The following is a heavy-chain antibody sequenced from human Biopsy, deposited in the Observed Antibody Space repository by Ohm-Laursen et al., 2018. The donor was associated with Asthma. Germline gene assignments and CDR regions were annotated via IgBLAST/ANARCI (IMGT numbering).Heavy chain of an antibody. CDR1: GGSIISSSW. J-gene: IGHJ6*02. CDR2: IYHSGPT. V-gene: IGHV4-4*02. D-gene: IGHD6-19*01. CDR3: AKIYDRLVLYGMDV. Sequence: TLSLTCTVSGGSIISSSWWSWVRQTPGKGLEWIGEIYHSGPTNYNPSLKSRVTISVDKSKSQFSLKLTSVTAADTAVYYCAKIYDRLVLYGMDVWGQGTTVTVSS.